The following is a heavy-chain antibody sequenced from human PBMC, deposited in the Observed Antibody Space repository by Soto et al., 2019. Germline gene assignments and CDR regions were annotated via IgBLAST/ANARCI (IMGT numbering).Heavy chain of an antibody. CDR1: GGTFSRYS. D-gene: IGHD2-2*01. J-gene: IGHJ6*02. CDR2: IIPIFGIP. CDR3: AREDRDRETGLVPSAIDGIDV. V-gene: IGHV1-69*08. Sequence: QVQLVQSGAEVKKPGSSVKVSCKASGGTFSRYSITWVRQAPGHGLEWIGRIIPIFGIPTYAQKFQGRVTITADESTSTAYIELSSLRSDDTAVYYCAREDRDRETGLVPSAIDGIDVWGQGNTVTVSS.